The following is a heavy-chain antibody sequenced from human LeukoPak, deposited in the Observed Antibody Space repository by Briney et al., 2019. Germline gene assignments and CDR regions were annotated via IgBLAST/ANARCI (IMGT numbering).Heavy chain of an antibody. J-gene: IGHJ6*03. Sequence: PGGSLRLSCAASGFAFSSYAMSWVRQAPGKGLEWVSGLSGSGGSTYYADSVKGRFTISRDNSKNTLYLQMNSLRAEDTAVYYCAKSSGATIPPGYYYYYMDVWGKGTTVTVSS. CDR3: AKSSGATIPPGYYYYYMDV. V-gene: IGHV3-23*01. CDR1: GFAFSSYA. D-gene: IGHD1-26*01. CDR2: LSGSGGST.